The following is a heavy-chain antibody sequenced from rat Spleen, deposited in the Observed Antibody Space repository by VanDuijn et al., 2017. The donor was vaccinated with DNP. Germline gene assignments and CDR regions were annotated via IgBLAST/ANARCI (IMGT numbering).Heavy chain of an antibody. Sequence: EVQLVESGGDLVQPGRSLNLSCVGSGFTFNKYWMTWIRQVPGKGLEWIASITSGDPHAYYRDSVTGRFTISRDFAKSTLYLQMDSLRSEDSATYYCTTRGNYGGYDYWGQGVMVTVSS. J-gene: IGHJ2*01. CDR1: GFTFNKYW. D-gene: IGHD1-11*01. V-gene: IGHV5-31*01. CDR3: TTRGNYGGYDY. CDR2: ITSGDPHA.